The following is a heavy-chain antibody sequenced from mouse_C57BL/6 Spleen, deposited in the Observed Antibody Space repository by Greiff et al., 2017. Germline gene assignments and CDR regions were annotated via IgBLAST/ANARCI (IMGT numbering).Heavy chain of an antibody. V-gene: IGHV1-74*01. D-gene: IGHD4-1*01. J-gene: IGHJ4*01. CDR1: GYTFTSYW. CDR2: INPSDSDT. CDR3: AISGYYAMDY. Sequence: VQLKQPGAELVKPGASVKVSCKASGYTFTSYWMHWVKQRPGKGLEWIGRINPSDSDTNYNQKFKGKATLTVDKSSSTAYMQLNSLTSEDSAVYYCAISGYYAMDYWGQGTSVTVSS.